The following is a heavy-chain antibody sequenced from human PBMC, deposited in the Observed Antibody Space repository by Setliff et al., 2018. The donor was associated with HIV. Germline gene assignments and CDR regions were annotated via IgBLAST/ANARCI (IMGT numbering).Heavy chain of an antibody. CDR2: INHSGST. CDR3: ARVVVVAATPEYFQH. CDR1: GGSLSGYY. Sequence: SETLSLTCAVYGGSLSGYYWSWIRQPPGKGLEWIGEINHSGSTNYNPSLKSRVTISVDTSKNQFSLKLSSVTAADTAVYYCARVVVVAATPEYFQHWGQGTLVTVSS. J-gene: IGHJ1*01. D-gene: IGHD2-15*01. V-gene: IGHV4-34*01.